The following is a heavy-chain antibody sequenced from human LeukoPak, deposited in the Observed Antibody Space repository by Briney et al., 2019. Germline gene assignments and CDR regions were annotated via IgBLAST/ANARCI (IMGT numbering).Heavy chain of an antibody. CDR3: ARDLGYCTNGVCTRNWFDP. V-gene: IGHV1-18*01. CDR1: GYTFTSYG. J-gene: IGHJ5*02. Sequence: ASVKVSCKASGYTFTSYGISWVRQAPGQGLEWMGWISTYNVNTNYAQKFQGRVTMTTDTSTSTAYMELRSLRSDDTAVHYCARDLGYCTNGVCTRNWFDPWGQGTLVTVSS. D-gene: IGHD2-8*01. CDR2: ISTYNVNT.